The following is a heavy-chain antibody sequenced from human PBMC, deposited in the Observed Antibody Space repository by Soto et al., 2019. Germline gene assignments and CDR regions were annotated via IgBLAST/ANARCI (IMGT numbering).Heavy chain of an antibody. CDR2: INPSGGST. D-gene: IGHD2-2*01. CDR3: ARKEDYCSSTSCYGYYYGMDV. Sequence: ASVKVSCKASGYTFTSYYMHWVRQAPGQGLEWMGIINPSGGSTSYAQKFQGRVTMTRDTSTSTVNMELSSLRSEDTAVYYCARKEDYCSSTSCYGYYYGMDVWGXGTTVNGSS. J-gene: IGHJ6*02. V-gene: IGHV1-46*01. CDR1: GYTFTSYY.